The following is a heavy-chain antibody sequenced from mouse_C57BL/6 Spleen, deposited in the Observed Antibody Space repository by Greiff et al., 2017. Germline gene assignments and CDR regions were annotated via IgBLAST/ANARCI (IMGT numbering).Heavy chain of an antibody. D-gene: IGHD2-10*01. J-gene: IGHJ1*03. CDR1: GYAFSSYW. CDR2: IYPGDGDT. V-gene: IGHV1-80*01. CDR3: ARPSYSPV. Sequence: QVQLQQSGAELVKPGASVKISCKASGYAFSSYWMNWVKQRPGKGLEWIGQIYPGDGDTNYNGKFKGKATLTADKSSSTAYMPRSSLASGDCAVYFCARPSYSPVWGTGTTVTVSS.